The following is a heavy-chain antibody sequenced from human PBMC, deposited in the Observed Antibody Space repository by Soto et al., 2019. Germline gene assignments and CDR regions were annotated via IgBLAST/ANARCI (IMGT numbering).Heavy chain of an antibody. Sequence: QVQLQESGPGLVRPSETLSLPCFVSGVSVKSDSYYWTWIRQPPGKGLEWIGYIYSSGRTNYNPSLASRLAMSTTTSRNQFSLKLSSVTAADTAVFYCAREFSNSPEAFDYWGQGALVTVSS. CDR1: GVSVKSDSYY. CDR3: AREFSNSPEAFDY. D-gene: IGHD1-1*01. V-gene: IGHV4-61*01. J-gene: IGHJ4*02. CDR2: IYSSGRT.